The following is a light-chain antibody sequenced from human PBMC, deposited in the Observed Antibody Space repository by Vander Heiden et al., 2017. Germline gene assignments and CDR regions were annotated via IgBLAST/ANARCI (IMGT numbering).Light chain of an antibody. CDR2: GAS. V-gene: IGKV3-15*01. J-gene: IGKJ5*01. CDR1: QSVRSN. Sequence: EIVMTQSPATLSVSPGERATLSCRASQSVRSNLAWYQQKPGQAPRLLIYGASTRATGIPARFSGSGSGTEFTLTISNLQSEDFAVYYCQQDNNWPPITFGQGTRLEIK. CDR3: QQDNNWPPIT.